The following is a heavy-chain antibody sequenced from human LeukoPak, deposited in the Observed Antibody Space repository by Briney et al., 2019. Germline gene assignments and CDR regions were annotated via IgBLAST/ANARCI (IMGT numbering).Heavy chain of an antibody. CDR2: INNSGST. D-gene: IGHD2-2*01. V-gene: IGHV4-34*01. CDR1: GGSFSGYY. J-gene: IGHJ4*02. Sequence: PSETLSLTCAVYGGSFSGYYWSWIRQPPGKGLEWIGEINNSGSTNYNPSLKSRVTISVDTSKNQFSLKLSSVTAADTAVYYCARLLCSSTSCPLDYWGQGTLVTVSS. CDR3: ARLLCSSTSCPLDY.